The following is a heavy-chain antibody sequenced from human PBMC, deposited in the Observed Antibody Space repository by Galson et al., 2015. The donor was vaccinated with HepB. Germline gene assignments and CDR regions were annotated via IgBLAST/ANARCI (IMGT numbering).Heavy chain of an antibody. CDR1: GASISSSIYF. J-gene: IGHJ4*02. D-gene: IGHD1-1*01. Sequence: TLSLTCTVSGASISSSIYFWGWIRQSPGKGLEWIATMSYSGNTYYNPSLKSRITVSVDTSKNQFFLRLSSATAADTAVYYCARHHTTGWYYFDNWGQGTLVSVSP. CDR2: MSYSGNT. CDR3: ARHHTTGWYYFDN. V-gene: IGHV4-39*01.